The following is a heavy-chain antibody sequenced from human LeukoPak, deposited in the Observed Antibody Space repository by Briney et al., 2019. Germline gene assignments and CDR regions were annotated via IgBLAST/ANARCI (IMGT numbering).Heavy chain of an antibody. V-gene: IGHV4-4*07. Sequence: PSETLSLTCTVSGGSISSYYWSWIRQPAGKGLEWIGRIYTSGSTNYNPSLKSRVTISVDTSKNQFSLKLSSVTAADTAVYYCARDLVVPAARYYMDVWGKGTTVTVSS. CDR3: ARDLVVPAARYYMDV. J-gene: IGHJ6*03. D-gene: IGHD2-2*01. CDR2: IYTSGST. CDR1: GGSISSYY.